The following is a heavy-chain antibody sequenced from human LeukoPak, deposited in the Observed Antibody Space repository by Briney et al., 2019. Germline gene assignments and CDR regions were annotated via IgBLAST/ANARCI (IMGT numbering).Heavy chain of an antibody. CDR1: GELFNNKP. CDR3: ARGHGDILSAFAS. Sequence: SVKVSCKTSGELFNNKPVNWMRQAPGQGLEWVGVIIPIFNTPYYAQKLQGRVTITADRSTSTVSMELSSLTSEDTAIFYCARGHGDILSAFASWGQGNLVTVSS. D-gene: IGHD3-9*01. CDR2: IIPIFNTP. J-gene: IGHJ5*01. V-gene: IGHV1-69*06.